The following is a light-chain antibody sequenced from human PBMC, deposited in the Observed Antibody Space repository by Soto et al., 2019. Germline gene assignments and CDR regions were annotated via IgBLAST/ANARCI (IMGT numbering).Light chain of an antibody. J-gene: IGLJ2*01. V-gene: IGLV1-44*01. CDR3: AAWDDSLNGYVV. CDR2: SNN. CDR1: SSNIGSNT. Sequence: QSVLTQPPSASGTPGQRVTISCSGSSSNIGSNTVNWYQQLPGTAPKLLIYSNNQRPSGVPDRFSGSKSGTSASLAISGLQSEDEDYYYCAAWDDSLNGYVVFGEGTKLTVL.